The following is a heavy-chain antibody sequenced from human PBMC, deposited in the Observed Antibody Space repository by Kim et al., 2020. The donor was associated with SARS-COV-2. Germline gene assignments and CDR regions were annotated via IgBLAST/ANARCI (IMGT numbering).Heavy chain of an antibody. V-gene: IGHV4-39*01. CDR2: IYHSGGT. Sequence: SETLSLTCNVSGDSITTTSHYWGWIRQPPGKGLEWIGSIYHSGGTYFNPSLESRVSMSVDTSKNQFSLRLNSVTATDTAIYFCARHKAYYDFLTGYFNFDSW. J-gene: IGHJ4*01. D-gene: IGHD3-9*01. CDR1: GDSITTTSHY. CDR3: ARHKAYYDFLTGYFNFDS.